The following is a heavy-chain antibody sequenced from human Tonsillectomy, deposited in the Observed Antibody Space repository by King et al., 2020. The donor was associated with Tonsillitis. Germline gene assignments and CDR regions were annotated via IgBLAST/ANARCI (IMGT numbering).Heavy chain of an antibody. J-gene: IGHJ3*02. CDR1: GFTFDDYG. D-gene: IGHD5-18*01. Sequence: VQLVESGGGVVRPGGSLRLSCAASGFTFDDYGMSWVRPAPGKGLEWVSGINWNGGSTGYADSVKGRFTTSRDNAKNSLYLQMNSRRAEDTTLYYCARGAYSYGSNDAFDIWGQRAMVTLSS. V-gene: IGHV3-20*04. CDR2: INWNGGST. CDR3: ARGAYSYGSNDAFDI.